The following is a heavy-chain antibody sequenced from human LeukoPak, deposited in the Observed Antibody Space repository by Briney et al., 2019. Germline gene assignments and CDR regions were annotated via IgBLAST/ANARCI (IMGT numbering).Heavy chain of an antibody. CDR3: ARDRSGSGWYPKAFDI. CDR1: GGSISSYY. J-gene: IGHJ3*02. CDR2: IYYSGST. Sequence: SETLSLTCTVSGGSISSYYWSWIRHPPGKGLEWIGDIYYSGSTNYNPSLKSRVTISVDTSKNQFSLKLSSVTAADTAVYYCARDRSGSGWYPKAFDIWGQGTMVTVSS. D-gene: IGHD6-19*01. V-gene: IGHV4-59*01.